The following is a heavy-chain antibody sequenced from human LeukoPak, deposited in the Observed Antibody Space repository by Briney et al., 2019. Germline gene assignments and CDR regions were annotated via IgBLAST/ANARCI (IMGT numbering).Heavy chain of an antibody. CDR3: ARDYLEYYYGSGSLSAFDI. J-gene: IGHJ3*02. D-gene: IGHD3-10*01. V-gene: IGHV3-23*01. CDR1: GFTFSSYA. Sequence: GGSLRLSCAASGFTFSSYAMSWVRQAPGKGLEWVSAISGSGGRTYYADSVKGRFTISRDNSKNTLYLQMNSLRAEDTAVYYCARDYLEYYYGSGSLSAFDIWGQGTMVTVSS. CDR2: ISGSGGRT.